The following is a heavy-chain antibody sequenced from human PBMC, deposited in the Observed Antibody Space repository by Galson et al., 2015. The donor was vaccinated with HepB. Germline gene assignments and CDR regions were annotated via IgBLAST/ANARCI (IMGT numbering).Heavy chain of an antibody. J-gene: IGHJ3*02. CDR2: IKQDGSEK. Sequence: SLRLSCAASGFTFSSYWMSWVRQAPGKGLEWVANIKQDGSEKYCVDSVKGRFTISRDDAKNSLYLQMNSLRGEDTAVYYCARARDGAFEIWAQGTMVTVSS. CDR3: ARARDGAFEI. CDR1: GFTFSSYW. V-gene: IGHV3-7*01.